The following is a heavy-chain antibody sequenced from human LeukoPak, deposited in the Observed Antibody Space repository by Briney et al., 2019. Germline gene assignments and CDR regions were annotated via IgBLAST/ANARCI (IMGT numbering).Heavy chain of an antibody. V-gene: IGHV3-30*02. Sequence: PGGSLRLSCAASGFTFSSYGMHWVRQAPGKGLEWVAFIRYDGSNKYYADSVKGRFTISRDNSKSTLYLQMNSLRAEDTAVYYCAKNLLVGATTWFDPWGQGTLVTVSS. J-gene: IGHJ5*01. CDR2: IRYDGSNK. CDR1: GFTFSSYG. D-gene: IGHD1-26*01. CDR3: AKNLLVGATTWFDP.